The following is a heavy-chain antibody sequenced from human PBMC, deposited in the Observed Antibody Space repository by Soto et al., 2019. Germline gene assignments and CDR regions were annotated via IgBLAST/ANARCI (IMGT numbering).Heavy chain of an antibody. D-gene: IGHD6-25*01. CDR2: IRGSGGTT. V-gene: IGHV3-23*01. CDR3: AKFFVETGGSSGWPWTFHY. CDR1: GSTFSSYA. J-gene: IGHJ4*02. Sequence: EVQLLESGGGLVQPGRSLRLSGPASGSTFSSYALSWVRQAPGKGLEWVSAIRGSGGTTYYAAPVKGRFTISRDNSKNTLFLQMNSLRAEDTAVYYCAKFFVETGGSSGWPWTFHYWGQGTLVTVSS.